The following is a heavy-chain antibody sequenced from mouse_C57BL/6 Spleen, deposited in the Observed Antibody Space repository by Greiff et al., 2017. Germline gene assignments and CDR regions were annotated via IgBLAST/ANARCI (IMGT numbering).Heavy chain of an antibody. CDR1: GYSITSGYY. CDR2: ISYDGSN. D-gene: IGHD2-4*01. J-gene: IGHJ3*01. CDR3: ARGGRYDYDGSPWFAY. V-gene: IGHV3-6*01. Sequence: ESGPGLVKPSQSLSLTCSVTGYSITSGYYWNWIRQFPGNKLEWMGYISYDGSNNYNPSLKNRISITRDTSKNQFFLKLNSVTTEDTATYYCARGGRYDYDGSPWFAYWGQGTLVTVSA.